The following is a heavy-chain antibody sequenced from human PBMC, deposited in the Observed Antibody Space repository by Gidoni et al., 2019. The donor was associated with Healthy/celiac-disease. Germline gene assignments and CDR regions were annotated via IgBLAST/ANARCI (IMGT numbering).Heavy chain of an antibody. V-gene: IGHV4-4*07. CDR1: GGSISSYY. CDR3: ASSYYDILTGYPLAAFDI. CDR2: IYTSGST. D-gene: IGHD3-9*01. J-gene: IGHJ3*02. Sequence: QVQLQESGPGLVTPSATLSLTCTASGGSISSYYWSWIRPPAGKGLEWIGRIYTSGSTNYNPSLKSRVTMSVDTSKNQFSLKLSSVTAADTAVYYCASSYYDILTGYPLAAFDIWGQGTMVTVSS.